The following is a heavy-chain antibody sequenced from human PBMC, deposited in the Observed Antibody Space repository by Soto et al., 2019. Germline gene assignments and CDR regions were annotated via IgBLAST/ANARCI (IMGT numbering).Heavy chain of an antibody. J-gene: IGHJ4*02. CDR3: ARGGAMGVDY. D-gene: IGHD1-26*01. Sequence: GGSLRLFCTASGFTFNNKWMHWVRQAPGKGLVWLSRIDGAAATTNYADSVKGRFTISRDNAKNIVFLHVNGLTDEDTAVYYCARGGAMGVDYWGQGTLVTVSS. V-gene: IGHV3-74*01. CDR1: GFTFNNKW. CDR2: IDGAAATT.